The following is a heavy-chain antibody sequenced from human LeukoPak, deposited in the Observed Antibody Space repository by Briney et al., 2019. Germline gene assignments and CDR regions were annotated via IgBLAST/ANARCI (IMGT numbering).Heavy chain of an antibody. J-gene: IGHJ4*02. Sequence: GGSLRLSCAASGFTFSSYAMHWVRQAPGKGLEWVAVISYDGSNKYYADSVKGRFTISRDNSKNTLYLQMNSLRAEDTDVYYCARDGGHIVVVTALDHWGQGTLVTVSS. CDR3: ARDGGHIVVVTALDH. V-gene: IGHV3-30*04. CDR2: ISYDGSNK. CDR1: GFTFSSYA. D-gene: IGHD2-21*02.